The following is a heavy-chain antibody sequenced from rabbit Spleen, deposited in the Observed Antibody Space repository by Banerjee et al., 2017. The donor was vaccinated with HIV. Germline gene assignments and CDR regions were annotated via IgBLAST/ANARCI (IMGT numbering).Heavy chain of an antibody. J-gene: IGHJ6*01. D-gene: IGHD8-1*01. Sequence: QSLEESGGDLVKPGASLTLTCTASGVSFSVNSYMCWVRQAPGKGLEWIACIDAGSSDFTYFASWAKGRFTISKTSSTTVTLQMTSLTAADTATYFCARDTGTSFSTYGMDLWGQGTLVTVS. V-gene: IGHV1S40*01. CDR2: IDAGSSDFT. CDR1: GVSFSVNSY. CDR3: ARDTGTSFSTYGMDL.